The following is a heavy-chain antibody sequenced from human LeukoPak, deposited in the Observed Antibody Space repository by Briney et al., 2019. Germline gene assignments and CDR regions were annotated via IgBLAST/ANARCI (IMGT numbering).Heavy chain of an antibody. V-gene: IGHV3-7*01. CDR2: IKQDGSEK. CDR3: ARVVRSSWFYYYYYMDV. CDR1: GFTFSGYW. J-gene: IGHJ6*03. Sequence: PGGSLRLSCAASGFTFSGYWMSWVRQAPGKGLEWVANIKQDGSEKYYVDSVKGRFTISRDNAKNSLYLQMNSLRAEDTAVYYCARVVRSSWFYYYYYMDVWGKGTTVTVSS. D-gene: IGHD6-13*01.